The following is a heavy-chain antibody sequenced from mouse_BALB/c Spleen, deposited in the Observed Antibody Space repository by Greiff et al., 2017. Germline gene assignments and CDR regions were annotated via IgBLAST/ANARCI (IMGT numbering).Heavy chain of an antibody. CDR3: ARGVRGYFDY. J-gene: IGHJ2*01. D-gene: IGHD2-14*01. CDR2: ISSGGST. V-gene: IGHV5-6-5*01. Sequence: EVMLVESGGGLVKPGGSLKLSCAASGFTFSSYAMSWVRQTPEKRLEWVASISSGGSTYYPDSVKGRFTISRDNARNILYLQMSSLRSEDTAMYYCARGVRGYFDYWGQGTTLTVSS. CDR1: GFTFSSYA.